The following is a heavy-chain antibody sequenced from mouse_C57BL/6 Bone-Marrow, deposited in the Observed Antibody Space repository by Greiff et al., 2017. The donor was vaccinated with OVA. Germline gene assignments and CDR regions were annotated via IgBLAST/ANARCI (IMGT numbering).Heavy chain of an antibody. CDR1: GYTFTSYW. CDR3: AWETAQATAWFAY. V-gene: IGHV1-50*01. Sequence: QVHVKQPGAELVKPGASVKLSCKASGYTFTSYWMQWVKQRPGQGLEWIGEIDPSDSYTNYNQKFKGKATLTVDTSSSTAYMQLSSLTSEDSAVYYCAWETAQATAWFAYWGQGTLVTVSA. CDR2: IDPSDSYT. D-gene: IGHD3-2*02. J-gene: IGHJ3*01.